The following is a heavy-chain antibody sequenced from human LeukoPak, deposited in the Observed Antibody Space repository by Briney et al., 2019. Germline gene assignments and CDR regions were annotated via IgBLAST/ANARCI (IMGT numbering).Heavy chain of an antibody. D-gene: IGHD6-6*01. Sequence: GGSLRLSCAASRFTFSSSWMSWVRQAPGKGLECVANMKQDGSEKNYVDSVKGRFTISRDNAKNSLYLQMNSLRAEDTAVYYCTPYSSSSGSFQHWGQGTLVTVSS. CDR1: RFTFSSSW. CDR3: TPYSSSSGSFQH. J-gene: IGHJ1*01. CDR2: MKQDGSEK. V-gene: IGHV3-7*01.